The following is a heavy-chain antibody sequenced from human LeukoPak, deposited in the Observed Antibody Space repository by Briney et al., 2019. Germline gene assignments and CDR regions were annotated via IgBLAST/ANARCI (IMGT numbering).Heavy chain of an antibody. CDR2: INADGSTT. Sequence: GGSLRLSCAASGSGFTFNNYWMHWVRQAPGKGLVWVSRINADGSTTSYADSVRALFTISRDNAKNTLYLKMNSLRAEDTAVYYCATLISGWSLYWGQGTLVTVSS. CDR3: ATLISGWSLY. CDR1: GSGFTFNNYW. V-gene: IGHV3-74*01. D-gene: IGHD6-19*01. J-gene: IGHJ4*02.